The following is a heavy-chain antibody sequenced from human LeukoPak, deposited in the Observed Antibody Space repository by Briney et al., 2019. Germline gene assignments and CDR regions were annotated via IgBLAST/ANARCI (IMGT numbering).Heavy chain of an antibody. CDR1: GYSISSGYF. D-gene: IGHD5-18*01. Sequence: ETLSLTCSVSGYSISSGYFWGWIRQPPGKGLEWMGIIYPGDSDTRHSPSFQGQVTISADKSISTAYLQWSSLKASDTAMYYCARVSSYGDYYYYYYMDVWGKGTTVTVSS. J-gene: IGHJ6*03. CDR3: ARVSSYGDYYYYYYMDV. CDR2: IYPGDSDT. V-gene: IGHV5-51*01.